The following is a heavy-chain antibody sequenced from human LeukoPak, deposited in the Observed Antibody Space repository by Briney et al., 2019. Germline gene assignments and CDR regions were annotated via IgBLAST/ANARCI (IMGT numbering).Heavy chain of an antibody. CDR1: GFIFSSYD. CDR2: IGVSAGGT. CDR3: AKNRGSYRLFDY. J-gene: IGHJ4*02. D-gene: IGHD1-26*01. Sequence: GGSLRLSCAASGFIFSSYDMNWVRQAPGKGLEWVSAIGVSAGGTYYADSVKGRFTISRDNSKNMLYLQVNSLTAEDTAVYFCAKNRGSYRLFDYWGQGTLVTVSS. V-gene: IGHV3-23*01.